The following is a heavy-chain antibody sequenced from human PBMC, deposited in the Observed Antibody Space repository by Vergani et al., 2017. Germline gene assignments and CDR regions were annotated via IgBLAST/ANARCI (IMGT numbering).Heavy chain of an antibody. Sequence: QVQLQESGPGLVKPSETLSLTCAVSGYSISSGYYWGWTRQPPGKGLEWIGSIYHSGSTYYNPSLKSRVTISVDTSKNQFSLKLSSVTAADTAVYYCARSVVRGVESFDYWGQGTLVTVSS. CDR2: IYHSGST. J-gene: IGHJ4*02. CDR3: ARSVVRGVESFDY. D-gene: IGHD3-10*01. CDR1: GYSISSGYY. V-gene: IGHV4-38-2*01.